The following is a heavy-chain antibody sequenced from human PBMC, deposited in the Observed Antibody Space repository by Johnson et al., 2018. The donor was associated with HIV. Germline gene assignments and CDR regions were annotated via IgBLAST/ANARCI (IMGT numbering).Heavy chain of an antibody. V-gene: IGHV3-30-3*01. J-gene: IGHJ3*02. CDR3: ARGAVVTAHDAFDI. CDR1: GFTFSTYA. D-gene: IGHD2-21*02. Sequence: QVQLVESGGGVVQPGRSLRLSCAASGFTFSTYAMYWVRQAPGKGLEWVADISHDGSKKYYADSVKGRFTISRDNSKNTLYLQMNSLRAEDTAVYYCARGAVVTAHDAFDIWGQGTMVTVSS. CDR2: ISHDGSKK.